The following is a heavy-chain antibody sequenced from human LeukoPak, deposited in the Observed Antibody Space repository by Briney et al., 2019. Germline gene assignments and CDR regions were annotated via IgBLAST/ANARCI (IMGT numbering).Heavy chain of an antibody. CDR1: GYTFTSYG. CDR3: ARADYDFWSGHEDIGVYGMDV. CDR2: ISAYNGNT. J-gene: IGHJ6*02. D-gene: IGHD3-3*01. V-gene: IGHV1-18*01. Sequence: ASVKVSCKASGYTFTSYGISWVRQAPGQGLEWMGWISAYNGNTNYAQKLQGRVTMTTDTSTSTAYMELRSLRSEDTAVYYCARADYDFWSGHEDIGVYGMDVWGQGTTVTVSS.